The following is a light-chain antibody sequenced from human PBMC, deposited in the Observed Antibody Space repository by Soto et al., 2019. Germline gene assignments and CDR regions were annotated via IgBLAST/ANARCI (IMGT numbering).Light chain of an antibody. Sequence: QSALTQPRAVSWSPGQSVTISCTGTSSYVGGHDYVSWYQQYPGKAPKLLLSSVSKRPSGVPDRFSGSKSGSTASLTISGLQAEDEADYYCCSYAGSYTYVFGTGSKVTVL. CDR1: SSYVGGHDY. J-gene: IGLJ1*01. V-gene: IGLV2-11*01. CDR3: CSYAGSYTYV. CDR2: SVS.